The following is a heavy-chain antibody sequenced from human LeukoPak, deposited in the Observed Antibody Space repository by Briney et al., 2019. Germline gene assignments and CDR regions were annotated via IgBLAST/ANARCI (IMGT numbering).Heavy chain of an antibody. D-gene: IGHD6-19*01. CDR1: GFIFSSNW. J-gene: IGHJ4*02. CDR3: ARIGRSGWNFDY. Sequence: GGSLRLSCAVSGFIFSSNWMSWVRQAPAKGLEWVANINEDGSVKYYVDSVKGRFTISRDNAKNSLYLQMSSLRAEDTAVYYCARIGRSGWNFDYWGQGTLVTVSS. V-gene: IGHV3-7*01. CDR2: INEDGSVK.